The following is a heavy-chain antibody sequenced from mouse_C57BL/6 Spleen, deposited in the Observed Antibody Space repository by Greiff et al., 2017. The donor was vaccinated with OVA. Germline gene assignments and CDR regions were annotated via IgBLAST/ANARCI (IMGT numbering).Heavy chain of an antibody. CDR1: GYTFTSYW. V-gene: IGHV1-59*01. Sequence: QVQLQQPGAELVRPGTSVKLSCKASGYTFTSYWMHWVKQRPGQGLEWIGVIDPSDSYTNYNQKFKGKATLTVDTSSSTAYMQLSSLTSEDSAVYYCARISNWAWFAYWGQGTLVTVSA. CDR2: IDPSDSYT. D-gene: IGHD2-5*01. J-gene: IGHJ3*01. CDR3: ARISNWAWFAY.